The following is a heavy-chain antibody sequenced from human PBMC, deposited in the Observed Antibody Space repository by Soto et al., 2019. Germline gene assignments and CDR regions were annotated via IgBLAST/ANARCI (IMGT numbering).Heavy chain of an antibody. CDR1: GGYISSGGYY. Sequence: LXRTCTGSGGYISSGGYYWSWKRQHTGKGLEWIGYISYSGSDYYNPSLKSRVTISVDTSKNQFSLKLSSVTAADTAVYYCAGTCSGGSCYGHTWFDPWSQGTQVTLSS. D-gene: IGHD2-15*01. V-gene: IGHV4-31*03. CDR3: AGTCSGGSCYGHTWFDP. J-gene: IGHJ5*02. CDR2: ISYSGSD.